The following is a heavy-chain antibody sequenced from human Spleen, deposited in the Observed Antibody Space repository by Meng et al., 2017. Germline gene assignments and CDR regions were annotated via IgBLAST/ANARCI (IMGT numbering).Heavy chain of an antibody. CDR3: VRNEGYSFGA. CDR2: ISQGSGRT. V-gene: IGHV4-4*02. Sequence: QVQLQESGPGLVKPSGPLSLTCAVSVDSISSRDWWSWVRQPPGKGLEWIGEISQGSGRTNYNPSLKSRVTISLDKSKNQFSLNVNSVTAADTAVYYCVRNEGYSFGAWGQGTLVTVSS. CDR1: VDSISSRDW. J-gene: IGHJ5*02. D-gene: IGHD2-21*01.